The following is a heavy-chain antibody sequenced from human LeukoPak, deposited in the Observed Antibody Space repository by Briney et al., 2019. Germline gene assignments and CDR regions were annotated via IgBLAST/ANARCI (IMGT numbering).Heavy chain of an antibody. J-gene: IGHJ4*02. V-gene: IGHV4-31*11. CDR1: GGSISSGGFY. CDR2: IYYTGST. Sequence: SETLSLTCAVSGGSISSGGFYWNWIRQLPGKGLEWIGYIYYTGSTYYNPSLRSRVIISVDTSKNQFSLKLSSVTAADTAVYYCARLPRSKYQLLSDYWGQGTLVTVSS. D-gene: IGHD2-2*01. CDR3: ARLPRSKYQLLSDY.